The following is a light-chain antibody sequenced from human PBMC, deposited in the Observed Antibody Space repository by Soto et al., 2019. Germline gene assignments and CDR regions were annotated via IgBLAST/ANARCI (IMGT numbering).Light chain of an antibody. Sequence: DVVLTQSPLSLPVTLGQPASISCTSGQSLVHSDGNTYLSWYLQRPGQSPRRLIYKVSNRDSGFPDRLRGRGSGTDFTLKTSSVEVEEFGVDFCMQATHWPWTFGKGSTVEVK. V-gene: IGKV2-30*02. CDR2: KVS. CDR3: MQATHWPWT. J-gene: IGKJ1*01. CDR1: QSLVHSDGNTY.